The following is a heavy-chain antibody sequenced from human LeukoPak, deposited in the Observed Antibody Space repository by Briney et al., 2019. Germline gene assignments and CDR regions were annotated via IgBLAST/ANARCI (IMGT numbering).Heavy chain of an antibody. V-gene: IGHV3-23*01. CDR1: GFTFSSYA. J-gene: IGHJ4*02. CDR2: ISGSGGST. Sequence: PGGSLRLSCAASGFTFSSYAMSWVRQAPGKGLEWVSAISGSGGSTYYADSVKGRFTISRDNSKNTLYLQMNSLRAEDTAVYYCAKAPLEYYDSSGYYYDPRTYFDYWGQGTLVTVSS. CDR3: AKAPLEYYDSSGYYYDPRTYFDY. D-gene: IGHD3-22*01.